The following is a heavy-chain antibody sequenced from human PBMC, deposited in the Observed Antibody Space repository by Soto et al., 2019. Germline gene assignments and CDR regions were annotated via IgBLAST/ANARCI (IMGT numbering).Heavy chain of an antibody. D-gene: IGHD4-4*01. CDR1: GFTFSSYA. Sequence: PGGSLRLSCAASGFTFSSYAMSWVRQAPGKGLEWVSAISGSGGSTYYADSVKGRFTISRDNSKNTLYLQMNSLRAEDTAVYYCAKDRETVTTFASFPLKTFPGVFDYWGQGTLVTVSS. J-gene: IGHJ4*02. CDR2: ISGSGGST. CDR3: AKDRETVTTFASFPLKTFPGVFDY. V-gene: IGHV3-23*01.